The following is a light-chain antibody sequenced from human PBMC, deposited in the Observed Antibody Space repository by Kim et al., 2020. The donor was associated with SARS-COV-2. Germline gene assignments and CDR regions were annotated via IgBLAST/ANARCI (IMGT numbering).Light chain of an antibody. CDR1: RTDVGAYNF. J-gene: IGLJ3*02. V-gene: IGLV2-11*01. Sequence: GQSVTTSCTGTRTDVGAYNFVSWYLHNPGKAPQLIIHNVSERPSGVPDRFSGSKSGDTASLSISGLQADDEAHYYCCSYAGGYTWVFGGGTRLTVL. CDR3: CSYAGGYTWV. CDR2: NVS.